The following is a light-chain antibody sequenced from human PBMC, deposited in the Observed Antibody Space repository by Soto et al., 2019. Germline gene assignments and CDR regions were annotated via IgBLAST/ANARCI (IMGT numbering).Light chain of an antibody. V-gene: IGKV1-5*03. CDR3: KQYDSYST. CDR1: QSVRSW. J-gene: IGKJ4*01. CDR2: KAS. Sequence: DIQMTQSPSTLSGSVGDRVTITCRASQSVRSWLAWYQQKPGKAPRLLIYKASSIESGVSSRFSGSGSGTEFTLTISSLQPDDSATYYCKQYDSYSTFGGGTKV.